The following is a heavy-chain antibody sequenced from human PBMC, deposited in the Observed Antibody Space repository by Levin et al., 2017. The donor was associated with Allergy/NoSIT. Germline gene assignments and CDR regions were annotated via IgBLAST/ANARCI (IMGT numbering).Heavy chain of an antibody. CDR2: ISGSGGST. Sequence: PGGSLRLSCAASGFTFSSYAMSWVRQAPGKGLEWVSAISGSGGSTYYADSVKGRFTISRDNSKNTLYLQMNSLRAEDTAVYYCAGGGYCSGGSCYPPRDYYDYMDVWGKGTTVTVSS. D-gene: IGHD2-15*01. CDR3: AGGGYCSGGSCYPPRDYYDYMDV. CDR1: GFTFSSYA. V-gene: IGHV3-23*01. J-gene: IGHJ6*03.